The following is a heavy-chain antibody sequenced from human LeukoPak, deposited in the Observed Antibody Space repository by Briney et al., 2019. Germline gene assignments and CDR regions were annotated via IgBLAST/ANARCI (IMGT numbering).Heavy chain of an antibody. V-gene: IGHV4-4*07. D-gene: IGHD3-10*01. J-gene: IGHJ5*02. CDR3: ARHAQDYGSGINWFDP. Sequence: SETLSLTCTVSGGSISSYYWSWLRQPAGKGLEWIGRIYTSGSTNYNPSLKSRVTMSADTSKNQFSLKLSSVTAADTAVYYCARHAQDYGSGINWFDPWGQGTLVTVSS. CDR1: GGSISSYY. CDR2: IYTSGST.